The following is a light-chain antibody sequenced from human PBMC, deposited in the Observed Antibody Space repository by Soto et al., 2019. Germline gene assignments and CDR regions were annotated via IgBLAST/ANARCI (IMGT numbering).Light chain of an antibody. CDR1: SSDVGGYNY. J-gene: IGLJ1*01. Sequence: QSALPQPASVSGSPGQSITISCTGTSSDVGGYNYVSWYRQHPGKAPKLMIYEVTNRPSGVSNRFSGSKSGNTASLTISGLQAEDEAVYYCSSYTTSLTLVFGTGTKLTVL. CDR2: EVT. V-gene: IGLV2-14*01. CDR3: SSYTTSLTLV.